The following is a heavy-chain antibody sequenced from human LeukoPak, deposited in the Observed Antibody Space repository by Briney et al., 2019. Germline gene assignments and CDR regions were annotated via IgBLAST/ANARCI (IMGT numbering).Heavy chain of an antibody. D-gene: IGHD6-6*01. Sequence: SVKVSCKASGYTFTGYYMHWVRQAPGQGLEWMGWINPNGGGTNYAQKFQGRVTMTRDTSISTAYMELSRLRSDDTAVYYCARDGAARPEYDYWGQGTLVTVSS. CDR1: GYTFTGYY. V-gene: IGHV1-2*02. CDR2: INPNGGGT. J-gene: IGHJ4*02. CDR3: ARDGAARPEYDY.